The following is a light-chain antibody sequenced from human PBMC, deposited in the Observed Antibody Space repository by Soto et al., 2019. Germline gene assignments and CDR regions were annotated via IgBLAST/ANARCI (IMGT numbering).Light chain of an antibody. CDR2: GTS. J-gene: IGKJ3*01. CDR3: QLYGSSPSFT. Sequence: ETVLTQSPGSLSLSPGERATLSCRASQSVSSTYLAWYQQKPGQAPRLLIYGTSGRATGIPDRFSGSGSGTDFTLTISRLEPEDFAVYYCQLYGSSPSFTFGPVTKVDIK. CDR1: QSVSSTY. V-gene: IGKV3-20*01.